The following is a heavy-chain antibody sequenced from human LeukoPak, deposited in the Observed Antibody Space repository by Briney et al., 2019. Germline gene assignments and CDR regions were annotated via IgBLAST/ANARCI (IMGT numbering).Heavy chain of an antibody. CDR2: ISGSGGST. J-gene: IGHJ4*02. D-gene: IGHD3-10*01. V-gene: IGHV3-23*01. CDR3: AKDRLGEFDY. CDR1: GFSFSSYA. Sequence: VGSLRLSCAASGFSFSSYAMSWVRQAPGKGLEWVSAISGSGGSTYYADSVKGRFTISRDNSKNTLYLQMNSLRAEDTAVYYCAKDRLGEFDYWGQGTLVTVSS.